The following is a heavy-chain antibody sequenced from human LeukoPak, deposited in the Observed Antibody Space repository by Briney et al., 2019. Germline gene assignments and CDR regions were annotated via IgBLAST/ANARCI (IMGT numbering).Heavy chain of an antibody. CDR1: GFAFSSYG. Sequence: GGSLRLSCAASGFAFSSYGMHWFRQAPGKGLEWVAVISYDGSNKYYADSVKGRFTISRDNSKNPLYLQTNSLRAEDTAVYYGAQHRRLWPYYSRDHRGQGTLVTVSS. D-gene: IGHD3-22*01. J-gene: IGHJ4*02. CDR3: AQHRRLWPYYSRDH. CDR2: ISYDGSNK. V-gene: IGHV3-30*18.